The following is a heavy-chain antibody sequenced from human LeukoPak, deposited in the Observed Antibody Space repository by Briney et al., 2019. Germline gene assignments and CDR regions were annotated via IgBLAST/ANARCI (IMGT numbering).Heavy chain of an antibody. CDR3: ARVPSDY. Sequence: KPGGSLRLSCAASGFTFSTYSMNWVRQAPGKGLEWVSSISSGSSYIYYADSVKGRFTISRDNAKNSLYPQMNSLRAEDTAMYFCARVPSDYWGQGTLVTVSS. J-gene: IGHJ4*02. CDR1: GFTFSTYS. CDR2: ISSGSSYI. V-gene: IGHV3-21*01.